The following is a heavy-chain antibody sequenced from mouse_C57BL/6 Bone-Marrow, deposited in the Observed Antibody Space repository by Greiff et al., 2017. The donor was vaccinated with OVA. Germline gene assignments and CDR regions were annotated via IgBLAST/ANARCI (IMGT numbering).Heavy chain of an antibody. J-gene: IGHJ4*01. D-gene: IGHD1-1*01. V-gene: IGHV5-16*01. CDR1: GFTFSDYY. Sequence: EVKLMESEGGLVQPGSSMKLSCTASGFTFSDYYMAWVRQVPEKGLEWVANINYDGSSTYYLDSLKSRFIISRDNAKNILYLQMSSLKSEDTATYYCARDLRYGRNYYAMDYWGQGTSVTVSS. CDR2: INYDGSST. CDR3: ARDLRYGRNYYAMDY.